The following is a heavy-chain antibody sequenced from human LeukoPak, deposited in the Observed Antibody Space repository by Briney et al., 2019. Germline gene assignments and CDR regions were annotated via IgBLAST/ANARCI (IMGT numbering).Heavy chain of an antibody. CDR3: AKDTVVVPAYLDY. CDR1: GFTFSSYA. V-gene: IGHV3-23*01. J-gene: IGHJ4*02. D-gene: IGHD2-2*01. CDR2: ISGSGGST. Sequence: GGALRLSCAASGFTFSSYAMSWVRQAPGKGLEWVSAISGSGGSTYYADSVKGRFTISRDNSKNTLYLQMNSLRAEDTAVYYCAKDTVVVPAYLDYWGQGTLVTVSS.